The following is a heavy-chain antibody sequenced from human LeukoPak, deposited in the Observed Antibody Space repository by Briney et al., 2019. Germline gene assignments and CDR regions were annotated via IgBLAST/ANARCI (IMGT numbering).Heavy chain of an antibody. D-gene: IGHD2-21*01. CDR2: IGGTGGAT. CDR1: GFSFGNYA. CDR3: VKDPRDTYGTNWFVS. V-gene: IGHV3-23*01. Sequence: GGSLRLSCVASGFSFGNYAMSWVRQAPGKGLQWVSQIGGTGGATWYAGFARDRFTISRDNSKKTLYLQMSGLRVEDTATYYCVKDPRDTYGTNWFVSWGQGTLLIVSS. J-gene: IGHJ5*01.